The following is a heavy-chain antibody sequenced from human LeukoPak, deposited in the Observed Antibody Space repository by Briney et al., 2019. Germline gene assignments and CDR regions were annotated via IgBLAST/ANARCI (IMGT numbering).Heavy chain of an antibody. CDR1: GFSFSSYA. CDR3: AKERRNGWYDFDN. J-gene: IGHJ4*02. D-gene: IGHD6-19*01. Sequence: GGTLRLSCSASGFSFSSYAMHWVRQAPGKGLEYVSGISSNGDNTYYADSEKGRFTISRDNSKNTLYLQMSSLRTEDTAVYYCAKERRNGWYDFDNWGQGTLVTVSS. V-gene: IGHV3-64D*06. CDR2: ISSNGDNT.